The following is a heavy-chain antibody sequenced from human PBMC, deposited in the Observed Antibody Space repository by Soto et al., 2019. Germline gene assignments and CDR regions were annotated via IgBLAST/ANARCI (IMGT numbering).Heavy chain of an antibody. CDR2: IYYSGST. CDR3: ARDLVFGEIGWFDP. D-gene: IGHD3-10*02. V-gene: IGHV4-59*01. CDR1: GGSISSYY. Sequence: PSETLSLTCTVSGGSISSYYWSWIRQPPGKGLEWIGYIYYSGSTNYNPSLKSRVTISVDTSKNQFSLKLSSVTAADTAVYYCARDLVFGEIGWFDPWGQGTLVTVSS. J-gene: IGHJ5*02.